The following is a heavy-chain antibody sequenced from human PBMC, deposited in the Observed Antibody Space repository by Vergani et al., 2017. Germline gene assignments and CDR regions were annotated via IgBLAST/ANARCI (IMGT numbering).Heavy chain of an antibody. CDR3: ARDHSGWYPTYYFDY. V-gene: IGHV4-39*07. D-gene: IGHD6-19*01. CDR1: GGSISSSSYY. J-gene: IGHJ4*02. CDR2: IYYSGST. Sequence: QLQLQESGPGLVKPSETLSLTCTVSGGSISSSSYYLGWIRQPPGKGLEWIGSIYYSGSTYYNPSLKSRVTISVDTSKNQFSLKLSSVTAADTAVYYCARDHSGWYPTYYFDYWGQGTLVTVSS.